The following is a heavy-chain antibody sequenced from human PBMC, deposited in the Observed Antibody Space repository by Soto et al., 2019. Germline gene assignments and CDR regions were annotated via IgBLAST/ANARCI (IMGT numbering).Heavy chain of an antibody. V-gene: IGHV3-30*18. CDR1: GFTFSSYG. CDR2: ISYDGSNK. J-gene: IGHJ4*02. D-gene: IGHD6-6*01. Sequence: QVQLVESGGGVVQPGRSLRLSCAASGFTFSSYGMHWVRQAPGQGLEWVAVISYDGSNKYYADSVKGRFTISRDNSKNTLYLQMNSLRAEDTAVYYCAKDRGSSYFDYWGQGTLVTVSS. CDR3: AKDRGSSYFDY.